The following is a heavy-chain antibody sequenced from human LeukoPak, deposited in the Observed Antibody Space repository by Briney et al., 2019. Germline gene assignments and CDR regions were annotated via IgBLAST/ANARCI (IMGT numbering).Heavy chain of an antibody. D-gene: IGHD6-19*01. CDR3: ARTKQWLVRGCFDY. J-gene: IGHJ4*02. CDR1: GGSISSSSYY. Sequence: PSETLSLTCTVSGGSISSSSYYWGWIRRPPGKGLEWIGSIYYSGSTYYNPSLKSRVTISVDTSKNQFSLKLSSVTAADTAVYYCARTKQWLVRGCFDYWGQGTLVTVSS. V-gene: IGHV4-39*07. CDR2: IYYSGST.